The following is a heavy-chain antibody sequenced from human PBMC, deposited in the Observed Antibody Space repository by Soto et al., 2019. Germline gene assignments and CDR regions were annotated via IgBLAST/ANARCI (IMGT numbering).Heavy chain of an antibody. CDR1: GFTFRSYA. CDR2: ISYDENNR. J-gene: IGHJ5*02. V-gene: IGHV3-30-3*01. CDR3: ARAMDTAMASNDNWFDP. D-gene: IGHD5-18*01. Sequence: PGGSLRLSCAASGFTFRSYAMHWVRQAPGKGPEWVAVISYDENNRYYTDSVKGRFTISRDNSKNTLYLQVNSLRAEDTAVYYCARAMDTAMASNDNWFDPWGQGTLVTVSS.